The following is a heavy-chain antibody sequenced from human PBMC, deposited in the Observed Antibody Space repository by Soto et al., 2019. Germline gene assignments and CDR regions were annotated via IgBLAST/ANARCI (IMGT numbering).Heavy chain of an antibody. Sequence: SETLSLTCAVYGGSFSGYYWSWIRQPPGKGLEWIGEINHSGSTNYNPSLKSRVTISVDTSKNQFSLKLSSVTAADTAVYYCARGLRGVIIPYYYYGMDVWGQGTTVTVSS. D-gene: IGHD3-10*01. V-gene: IGHV4-34*01. CDR2: INHSGST. CDR3: ARGLRGVIIPYYYYGMDV. CDR1: GGSFSGYY. J-gene: IGHJ6*02.